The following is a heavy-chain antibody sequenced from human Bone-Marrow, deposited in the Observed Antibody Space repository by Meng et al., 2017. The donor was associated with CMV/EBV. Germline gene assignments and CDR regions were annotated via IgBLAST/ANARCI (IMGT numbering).Heavy chain of an antibody. D-gene: IGHD2/OR15-2a*01. CDR2: ISSSSSYI. Sequence: GESLKISCAASGFTFSSYSMNWVRQAPGKGLEWVSSISSSSSYIYYADSVKGRFTIYRDNTKNSLYLKMNSLRAEDTAAYYCARDIVLRGSEDNFDYWGQGTLVTVSS. J-gene: IGHJ4*02. V-gene: IGHV3-21*01. CDR1: GFTFSSYS. CDR3: ARDIVLRGSEDNFDY.